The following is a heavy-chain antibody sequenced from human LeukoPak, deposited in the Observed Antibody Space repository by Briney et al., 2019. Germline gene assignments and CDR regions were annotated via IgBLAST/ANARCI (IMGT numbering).Heavy chain of an antibody. Sequence: SETLSLTCTVSGGSISSSSYYWGWIRQPPGKGLEWIGSIYYSGSTYYNPSLKSRVTISVDTSKNQFSLKLSSVTAADTAVYYCARGTLHSSSWYYWFDPWGQGTLVTVSS. V-gene: IGHV4-39*01. CDR3: ARGTLHSSSWYYWFDP. D-gene: IGHD6-13*01. CDR2: IYYSGST. CDR1: GGSISSSSYY. J-gene: IGHJ5*02.